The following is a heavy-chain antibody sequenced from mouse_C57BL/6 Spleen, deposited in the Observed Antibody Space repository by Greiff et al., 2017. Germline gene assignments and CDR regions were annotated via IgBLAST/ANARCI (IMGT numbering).Heavy chain of an antibody. V-gene: IGHV3-1*01. CDR3: ARERLRYFDY. J-gene: IGHJ2*01. Sequence: EVKLQESGPGMVKPSQSLSLTCTVTGYSITSGYDWHWIRHFPGNKLEWMGYISYSGSTNYNPSLKSRISITHDTSKNHFFLKLNSVTTEDTATYYCARERLRYFDYWGQGTTLTVSS. CDR2: ISYSGST. D-gene: IGHD2-4*01. CDR1: GYSITSGYD.